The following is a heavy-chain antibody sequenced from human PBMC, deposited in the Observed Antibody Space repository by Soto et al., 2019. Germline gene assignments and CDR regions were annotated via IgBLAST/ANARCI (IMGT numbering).Heavy chain of an antibody. CDR3: AKGRAMVVVPAAASY. V-gene: IGHV3-23*01. CDR2: ISGSGGST. D-gene: IGHD2-2*01. Sequence: EVQLLESGGGLVQPGGSLRLSCAASGFTFSSYAMSCVRQAPGKGLEWVSAISGSGGSTYYADSVKGRFTISRDNSKNTLYLQMNSLRAEDTAVYYCAKGRAMVVVPAAASYWGQGTLVTVSS. CDR1: GFTFSSYA. J-gene: IGHJ4*02.